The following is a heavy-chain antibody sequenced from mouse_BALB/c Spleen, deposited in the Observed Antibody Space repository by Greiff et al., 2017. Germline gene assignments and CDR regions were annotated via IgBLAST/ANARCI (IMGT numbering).Heavy chain of an antibody. Sequence: DVMLVESGGGLVKPGGSLKLSCAASGFTFSSYTMSWVRQTPEKRLEWVATISSGGSYTYYPDSVKGRFTISRDNAKNTLYLQMSSLKSEDTAMYYCTREDYYGSSSYAMDYWGQGTSVTVSS. CDR3: TREDYYGSSSYAMDY. D-gene: IGHD1-1*01. CDR1: GFTFSSYT. V-gene: IGHV5-6-4*01. J-gene: IGHJ4*01. CDR2: ISSGGSYT.